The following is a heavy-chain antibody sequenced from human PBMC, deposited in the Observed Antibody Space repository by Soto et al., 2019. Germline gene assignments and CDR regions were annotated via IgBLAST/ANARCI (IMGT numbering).Heavy chain of an antibody. D-gene: IGHD3-10*01. CDR2: ISSSSSYT. J-gene: IGHJ4*02. V-gene: IGHV3-11*05. Sequence: QVQLVESGGGLVQPGGSLRLSCAASGFTFSDYYMSWIRQAPGKGLEWVSYISSSSSYTNYADSVKGRFTISRDNAKNSLYLQMNSLRAEDTAVYYCARGMVRGVIPFDYWGQGTLVTVSS. CDR1: GFTFSDYY. CDR3: ARGMVRGVIPFDY.